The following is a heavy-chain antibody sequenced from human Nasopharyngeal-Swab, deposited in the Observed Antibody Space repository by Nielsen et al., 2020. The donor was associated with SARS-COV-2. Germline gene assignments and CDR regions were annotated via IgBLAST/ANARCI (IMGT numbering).Heavy chain of an antibody. D-gene: IGHD2-15*01. Sequence: GESLKISCAASGFTFSSYSMSWLRQAPGKGLEWVSIITGNGDTTYYADSVKGRFTISRDNSKNTLYLQMKSLRAEDTGVYYCASLRADTPDFAYWGQGTLVTVSS. V-gene: IGHV3-23*01. CDR1: GFTFSSYS. CDR2: ITGNGDTT. J-gene: IGHJ4*02. CDR3: ASLRADTPDFAY.